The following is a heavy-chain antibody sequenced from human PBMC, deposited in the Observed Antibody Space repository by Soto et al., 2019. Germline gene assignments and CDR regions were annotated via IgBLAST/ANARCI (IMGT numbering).Heavy chain of an antibody. J-gene: IGHJ4*02. Sequence: SETLSLTCTVSGGSISSYYWSWIRQPPGKGLEWIGYIYYSGSTNYNPSLKSRVTISVDTSKNQFSLKLSSVTAADTAVYYCARARDDYYDSSGYVCDYWGQGTLVTVSS. CDR1: GGSISSYY. D-gene: IGHD3-22*01. V-gene: IGHV4-59*01. CDR2: IYYSGST. CDR3: ARARDDYYDSSGYVCDY.